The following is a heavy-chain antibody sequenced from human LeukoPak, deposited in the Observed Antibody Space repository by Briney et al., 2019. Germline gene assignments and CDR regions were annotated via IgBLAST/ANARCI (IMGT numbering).Heavy chain of an antibody. J-gene: IGHJ4*02. CDR1: GGSISSSSYY. CDR2: IHYSGST. CDR3: ARERDGDCSSTSCYPYFDY. V-gene: IGHV4-39*07. Sequence: PSETLSLTCTVSGGSISSSSYYWGWIRQPPGKGLEWIGSIHYSGSTYYNPSLKSRVTISVDTSKNQFSLKLSSVTAADTAVYYCARERDGDCSSTSCYPYFDYWGQGTLVTVSS. D-gene: IGHD2-2*01.